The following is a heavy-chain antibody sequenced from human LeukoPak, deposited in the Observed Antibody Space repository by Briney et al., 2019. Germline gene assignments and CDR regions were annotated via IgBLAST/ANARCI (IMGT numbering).Heavy chain of an antibody. J-gene: IGHJ3*02. CDR1: GGTFSSYA. D-gene: IGHD6-13*01. Sequence: GASVKVSCRASGGTFSSYAISWVRQAPGQGLEWMGGIIPIFGTANYAQKFQGRVTITTDESTSTAYMELSSLRSEDTAVYYCARPGIAAAGTGGAFDIWGQGTMVTVSS. CDR2: IIPIFGTA. V-gene: IGHV1-69*05. CDR3: ARPGIAAAGTGGAFDI.